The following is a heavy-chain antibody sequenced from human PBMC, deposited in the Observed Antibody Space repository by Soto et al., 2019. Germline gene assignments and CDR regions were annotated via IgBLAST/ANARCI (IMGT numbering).Heavy chain of an antibody. D-gene: IGHD4-17*01. Sequence: QVQLQESGPGLVKPSQTLSLTCTVSGGSISSGGHYWSWIRQHPGKGLEWIGYIYYSGSTYYNPSLKNRVTISVDTSKNQFSLKLSSVTAADTAVYYCARSDYGDYEDHFDYWGQGTLVTGSS. CDR1: GGSISSGGHY. V-gene: IGHV4-31*03. J-gene: IGHJ4*02. CDR3: ARSDYGDYEDHFDY. CDR2: IYYSGST.